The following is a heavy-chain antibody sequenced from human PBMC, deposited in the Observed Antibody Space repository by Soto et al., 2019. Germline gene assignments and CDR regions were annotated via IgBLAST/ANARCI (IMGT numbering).Heavy chain of an antibody. CDR1: GDSISSSSYY. CDR2: IYYRGNT. Sequence: SETLSLTCTVSGDSISSSSYYWGWIRQPPGKGLEWIGTIYYRGNTNYNPSLKSRVTISLDTSKSQFFLKLSSVTAADTAVYYCARRAAVVPNWFDPWGQGILVTVSS. D-gene: IGHD3-10*01. J-gene: IGHJ5*02. V-gene: IGHV4-39*01. CDR3: ARRAAVVPNWFDP.